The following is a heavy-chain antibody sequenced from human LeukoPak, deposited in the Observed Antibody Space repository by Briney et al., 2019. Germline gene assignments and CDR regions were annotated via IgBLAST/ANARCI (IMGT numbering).Heavy chain of an antibody. V-gene: IGHV3-48*01. Sequence: GGSLRLSCAASGFTFSSYSMNWVRQAPGKGLEWVSQISRTSSTIYYADSVKGRFTISRDNAKNSLYLQVNSLTGEDTAVYYCARDEYSSSRSTHWGQGTLVTVSS. J-gene: IGHJ4*02. CDR3: ARDEYSSSRSTH. CDR2: ISRTSSTI. D-gene: IGHD6-13*01. CDR1: GFTFSSYS.